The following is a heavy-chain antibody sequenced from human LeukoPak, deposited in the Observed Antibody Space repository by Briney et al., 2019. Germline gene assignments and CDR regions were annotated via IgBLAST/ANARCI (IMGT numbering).Heavy chain of an antibody. CDR3: ARGRGSSWYFDY. V-gene: IGHV3-33*01. J-gene: IGHJ4*02. CDR2: IWDDGSNQ. CDR1: GCAFSRYG. Sequence: GRSLRLSWAAAGCAFSRYGMHWVRQAAGKGLEWVAVIWDDGSNQKYADSVKGRFTISRDNSKNTLYLQMNSLRAEDTAAYYCARGRGSSWYFDYWGQGTLVTVSS. D-gene: IGHD6-13*01.